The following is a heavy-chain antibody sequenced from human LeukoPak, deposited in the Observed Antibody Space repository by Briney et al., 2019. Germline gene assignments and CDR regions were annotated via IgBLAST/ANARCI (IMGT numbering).Heavy chain of an antibody. V-gene: IGHV3-30*02. D-gene: IGHD3-9*01. Sequence: PGGSLRLSCAASGFTFTGCGMHWVRQAPGKGLEWVAFIRYDGSTTYYADSVKGRFTISRDNPKNTLYLQMNSLRSEDTAVYYCGKDLRYSADYWGQGTLVTVSS. CDR1: GFTFTGCG. CDR2: IRYDGSTT. J-gene: IGHJ4*02. CDR3: GKDLRYSADY.